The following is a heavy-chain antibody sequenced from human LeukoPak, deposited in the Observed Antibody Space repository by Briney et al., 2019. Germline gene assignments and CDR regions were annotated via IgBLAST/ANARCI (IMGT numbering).Heavy chain of an antibody. CDR1: GGSISSYY. CDR2: IYYSGST. J-gene: IGHJ6*02. Sequence: SETLSLTCTVSGGSISSYYWTWIRQPPGKGLEWIGHIYYSGSTDYNPSLKSRVTISVDSSKKQFSLRLTFVSDADTAVYYCAREVAARRYYGMDVWGQGTTVTVSS. D-gene: IGHD1-26*01. CDR3: AREVAARRYYGMDV. V-gene: IGHV4-59*01.